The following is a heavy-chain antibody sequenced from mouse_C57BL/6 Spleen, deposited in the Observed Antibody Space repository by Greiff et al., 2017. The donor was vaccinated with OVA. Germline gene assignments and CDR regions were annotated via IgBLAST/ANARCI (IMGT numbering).Heavy chain of an antibody. CDR2: IYPGDGDT. D-gene: IGHD3-2*02. CDR1: GYAFSSYW. Sequence: QVQLKESGAELVKPGASVKISCKASGYAFSSYWMNWVKQRPGKGLEWIGQIYPGDGDTNYNGKFKGKATLTADKSSSTAYMQLSSLTSEDSAVYFCAREGTAQATFFDYWGQGTTLTVSS. V-gene: IGHV1-80*01. J-gene: IGHJ2*01. CDR3: AREGTAQATFFDY.